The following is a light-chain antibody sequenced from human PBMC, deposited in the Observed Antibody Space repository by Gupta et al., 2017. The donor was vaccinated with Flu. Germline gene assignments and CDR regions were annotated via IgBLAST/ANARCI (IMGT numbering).Light chain of an antibody. CDR2: EVN. V-gene: IGLV2-14*01. Sequence: TSSDIGFGNDISWYQQRPGNAPKLLIYEVNKRPSGVSNRFSGSKSDNTASLAISGLQAEDEGVYYCNSFTVNNARVFGGGTKVTVL. CDR1: SSDIGFGND. J-gene: IGLJ3*02. CDR3: NSFTVNNARV.